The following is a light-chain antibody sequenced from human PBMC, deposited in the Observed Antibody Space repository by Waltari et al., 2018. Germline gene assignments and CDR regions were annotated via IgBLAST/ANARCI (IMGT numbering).Light chain of an antibody. Sequence: EIVMTQSPATLSVSPGERATLSCRASQSVRSNLAWYQQKPGQAPRLLIYGASTRATGIPGRFSGSGSGTEFTLTISSLQSEDFAVYYCQQYDNWPPWKFGQGTKVEIK. J-gene: IGKJ1*01. V-gene: IGKV3-15*01. CDR2: GAS. CDR1: QSVRSN. CDR3: QQYDNWPPWK.